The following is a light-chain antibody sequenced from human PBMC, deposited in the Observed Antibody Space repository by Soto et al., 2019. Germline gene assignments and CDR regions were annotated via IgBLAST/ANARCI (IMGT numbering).Light chain of an antibody. J-gene: IGKJ3*01. CDR2: GAS. V-gene: IGKV1-27*01. Sequence: DIQMTPSPASLSASVGDRVTISCRASQGMGTYLAWYQQKPGKVPKLLIYGASTLQSGVPSRFSGGGYGADFTLTSTSLQPEDVATYYCLKYNSAPFAFGPGTRVEIK. CDR3: LKYNSAPFA. CDR1: QGMGTY.